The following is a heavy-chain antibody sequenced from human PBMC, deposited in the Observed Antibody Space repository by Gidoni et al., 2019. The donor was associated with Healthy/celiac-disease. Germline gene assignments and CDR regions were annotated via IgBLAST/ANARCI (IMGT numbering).Heavy chain of an antibody. Sequence: EVQLVESGGGLVKPGGSLRLSCAASGFTFSSYSMNWVRQAPGKGLEWVSSISSSSSYIYYADSVKGRFTISRDNAKNSLYLQMNGQRAEDTAVYYCATHYDFWSGYYLEEDYWGQGTLVTVSS. CDR2: ISSSSSYI. CDR1: GFTFSSYS. D-gene: IGHD3-3*01. V-gene: IGHV3-21*01. J-gene: IGHJ4*02. CDR3: ATHYDFWSGYYLEEDY.